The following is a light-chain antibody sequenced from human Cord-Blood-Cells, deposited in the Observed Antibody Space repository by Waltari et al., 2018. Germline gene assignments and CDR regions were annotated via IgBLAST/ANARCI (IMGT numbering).Light chain of an antibody. CDR2: EVS. Sequence: QAALTQPPSAAGSPGQPVTIPCTGTTSAVGGYNYVSWYQQHPGKAPKLMIDEVSKRPSGVPDRVSVSKAGNTASLTVSGLQAEDEADYYCSSYAGSNNLVFGGGTKLTVL. J-gene: IGLJ3*02. CDR1: TSAVGGYNY. CDR3: SSYAGSNNLV. V-gene: IGLV2-8*01.